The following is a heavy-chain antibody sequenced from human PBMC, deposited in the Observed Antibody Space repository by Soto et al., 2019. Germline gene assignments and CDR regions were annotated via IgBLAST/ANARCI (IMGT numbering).Heavy chain of an antibody. J-gene: IGHJ4*02. D-gene: IGHD1-20*01. V-gene: IGHV4-61*08. CDR3: ARRYGRNFDY. Sequence: SETLSLTCAVSGGSISSGGYYWSWIRQPPGKGLEWIGYIYYSGSTNYNPSPKSRVTISVDTSKNQFSLKLSSVTAADTAVYYCARRYGRNFDYWGQGTLVTVSS. CDR1: GGSISSGGYY. CDR2: IYYSGST.